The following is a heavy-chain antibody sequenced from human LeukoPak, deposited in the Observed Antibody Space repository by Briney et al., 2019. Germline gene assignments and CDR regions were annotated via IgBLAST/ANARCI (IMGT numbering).Heavy chain of an antibody. CDR3: ARALGLHYDSSSPSYGMDV. J-gene: IGHJ6*02. V-gene: IGHV3-11*06. Sequence: PGGSLRLSCAASGFTFSDYYMSWIRQAPGKGLGWVSYISSSSSYTNYADSVKGRFTISRDNAKNSLYLQMNSLRAEDTAVYYCARALGLHYDSSSPSYGMDVWGQGTTVTVSS. D-gene: IGHD3-22*01. CDR2: ISSSSSYT. CDR1: GFTFSDYY.